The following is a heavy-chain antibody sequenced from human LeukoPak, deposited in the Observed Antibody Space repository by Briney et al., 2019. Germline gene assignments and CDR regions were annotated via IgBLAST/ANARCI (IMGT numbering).Heavy chain of an antibody. CDR1: GFSLSSYS. J-gene: IGHJ6*03. CDR3: ARDAEWFGDPSEPYYIEV. CDR2: IISSSGYR. D-gene: IGHD3-10*01. Sequence: GGSLRLSCAASGFSLSSYSMSCVRQAPRKGREWVSSIISSSGYRYYTESLKGRFTISRDNAKNSLYLQMNSLRAEDTAVYFCARDAEWFGDPSEPYYIEVSGKGATVTISS. V-gene: IGHV3-21*01.